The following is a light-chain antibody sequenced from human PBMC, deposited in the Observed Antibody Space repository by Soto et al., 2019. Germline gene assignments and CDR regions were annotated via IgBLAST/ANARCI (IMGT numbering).Light chain of an antibody. CDR2: EVS. V-gene: IGLV2-14*01. Sequence: QSALTQPASVSGSPGQSITISCTGSSSDIGGYKFVSWFQQHPGKVPKLIIYEVSNRPSGVSDRFSGSKSGKTASLTISGLQADDEADYYCPSYSVTGKHYVFGSGTKMTVL. J-gene: IGLJ1*01. CDR1: SSDIGGYKF. CDR3: PSYSVTGKHYV.